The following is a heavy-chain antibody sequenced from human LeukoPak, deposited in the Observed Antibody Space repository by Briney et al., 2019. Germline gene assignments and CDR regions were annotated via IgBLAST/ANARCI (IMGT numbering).Heavy chain of an antibody. J-gene: IGHJ4*02. Sequence: EESLRLSCGASGFTFSNQWMGWVRQAPGKGLEWVAFIQSDGSIKYYADSVKGRFTISRDNSKNTLFLQMNSLRGGDMAVYYCARDQYRSSYYLDCWGQGTLVTVSS. V-gene: IGHV3-30*02. D-gene: IGHD6-6*01. CDR3: ARDQYRSSYYLDC. CDR1: GFTFSNQW. CDR2: IQSDGSIK.